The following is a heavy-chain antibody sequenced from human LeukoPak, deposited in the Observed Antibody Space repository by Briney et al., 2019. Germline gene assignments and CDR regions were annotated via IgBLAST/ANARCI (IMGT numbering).Heavy chain of an antibody. J-gene: IGHJ4*02. CDR3: ARFSNYDGSYGYYLDY. D-gene: IGHD3-16*01. V-gene: IGHV4-59*01. Sequence: SETLSLTCTVSGVSISNYYWSWIRQFPEKGLEWIAYIYYTGSTNYNPSLNSRVTISVDTSNNHFSLRLSSVTAADTAVYYCARFSNYDGSYGYYLDYWGPGNLVTVSS. CDR2: IYYTGST. CDR1: GVSISNYY.